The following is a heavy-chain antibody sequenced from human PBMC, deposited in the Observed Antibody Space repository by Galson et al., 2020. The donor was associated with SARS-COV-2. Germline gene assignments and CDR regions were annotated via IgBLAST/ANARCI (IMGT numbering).Heavy chain of an antibody. D-gene: IGHD6-19*01. CDR3: ASPAKWLVDAFDI. Sequence: SETLSLTCTVSGGSISSSSYYWGWIRQPPGKGLEWIGSIYYSGSTYYNPSLKSRVTISVDTSKNQFSLKLSSVTAADTAVYYCASPAKWLVDAFDIWGQGTMVTVSS. V-gene: IGHV4-39*01. CDR2: IYYSGST. CDR1: GGSISSSSYY. J-gene: IGHJ3*02.